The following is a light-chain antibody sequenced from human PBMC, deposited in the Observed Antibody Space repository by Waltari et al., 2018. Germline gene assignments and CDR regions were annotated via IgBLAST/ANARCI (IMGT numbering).Light chain of an antibody. CDR2: DVY. V-gene: IGLV2-14*01. J-gene: IGLJ2*01. Sequence: QSALTQPASVSGSPGQAIIISCTGTGSAVGGYDYVPWYQQYPGKAPRLIIYDVYNRPSGVSNRFSGSKSDNTASLTISGLQAEDESVYYCSSYTSSGVVFGGGTKLTVL. CDR1: GSAVGGYDY. CDR3: SSYTSSGVV.